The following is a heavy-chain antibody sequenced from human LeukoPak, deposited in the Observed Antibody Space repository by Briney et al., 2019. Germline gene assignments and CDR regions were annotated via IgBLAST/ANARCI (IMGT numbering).Heavy chain of an antibody. D-gene: IGHD2-2*02. CDR1: GFTFSSYG. V-gene: IGHV3-30*02. J-gene: IGHJ6*03. CDR2: IRYDGSNK. Sequence: GGSLRLSCASSGFTFSSYGKHWVRQAPGKGLEWVAFIRYDGSNKYYADSVKGRFTISRDNSKNTLYLQMNSLRAEDTAVYYCAKDGPTRGVVVPAAIPSYYYYYYMDAWGKGTTVTVSS. CDR3: AKDGPTRGVVVPAAIPSYYYYYYMDA.